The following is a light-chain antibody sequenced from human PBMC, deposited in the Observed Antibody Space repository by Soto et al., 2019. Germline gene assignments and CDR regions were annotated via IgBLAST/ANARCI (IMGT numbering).Light chain of an antibody. V-gene: IGLV2-8*01. CDR1: SSDVGSYRF. CDR3: SSYRTGSRV. CDR2: EVS. Sequence: QSALTQPPSASGSPGQSVTISCTGTSSDVGSYRFVSWYQQHPGKAPRLIIYEVSERPSGVSNRFSGSKSGNTASLVISGLQAEDEADYYCSSYRTGSRVFGGGTKLTVL. J-gene: IGLJ2*01.